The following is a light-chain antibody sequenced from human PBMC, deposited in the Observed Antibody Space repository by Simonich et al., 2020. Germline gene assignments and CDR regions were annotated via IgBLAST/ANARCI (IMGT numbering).Light chain of an antibody. V-gene: IGKV3-15*01. CDR3: QQYNNWPPWT. CDR1: QSVSSN. J-gene: IGKJ1*01. CDR2: GAA. Sequence: EIVMTQSPATLSVSPGERATLSCMATQSVSSNLAWSQQKPVPAPRLLIYGAATRATGIPARFSGSGSGTEFTLTISSMQSEDFAVYYCQQYNNWPPWTFGQGTKVEIK.